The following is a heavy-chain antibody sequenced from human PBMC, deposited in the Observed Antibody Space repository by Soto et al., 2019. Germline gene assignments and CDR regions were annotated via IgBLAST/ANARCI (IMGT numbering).Heavy chain of an antibody. V-gene: IGHV3-74*03. CDR1: GFTFSDHY. D-gene: IGHD6-19*01. CDR3: IRGSRGWNGIDY. J-gene: IGHJ4*02. CDR2: IDGDGRNR. Sequence: EVQLVESGGGLVQPGGSLRVSCTASGFTFSDHYIHWVRQGPGKGLMWVSRIDGDGRNREYADSVKGRFTLSRDNAKNTVYLYMSSLRSDDTGVYYCIRGSRGWNGIDYWGQGALVTVSS.